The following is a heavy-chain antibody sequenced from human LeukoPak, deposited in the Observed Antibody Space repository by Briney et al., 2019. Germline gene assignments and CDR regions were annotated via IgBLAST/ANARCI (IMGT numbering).Heavy chain of an antibody. CDR3: AKGSSGWYGEGVDY. CDR2: ISTSGGST. D-gene: IGHD6-19*01. Sequence: GGSLRLSCAASGFTFSSYAMSWVRQAPGKGLEWVSGISTSGGSTYYADSVKGRFTISRDKSKNTQYLQMNSLRAEDTAVYYCAKGSSGWYGEGVDYWGQGTLVTVSS. J-gene: IGHJ4*02. V-gene: IGHV3-23*01. CDR1: GFTFSSYA.